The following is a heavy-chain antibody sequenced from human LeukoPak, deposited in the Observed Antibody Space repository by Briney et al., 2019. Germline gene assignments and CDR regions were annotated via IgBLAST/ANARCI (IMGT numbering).Heavy chain of an antibody. D-gene: IGHD3/OR15-3a*01. CDR2: ISIYNGNT. V-gene: IGHV1-18*04. J-gene: IGHJ4*02. CDR1: GYTLSNYG. CDR3: ASNPRGDFWTFDY. Sequence: ASVKVSCKASGYTLSNYGVNWVRQAPGQGLEWMGWISIYNGNTNYAQILQGRVTMTTDTSTSTVYMELRSLRSDDTAVYYCASNPRGDFWTFDYWGQGTLVTVSS.